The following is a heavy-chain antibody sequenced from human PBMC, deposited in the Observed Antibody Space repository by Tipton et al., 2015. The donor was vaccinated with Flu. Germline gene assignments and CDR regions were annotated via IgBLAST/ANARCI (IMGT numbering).Heavy chain of an antibody. CDR1: GGPISSYY. CDR3: ARDNQGVAATGRYYYHGMDV. D-gene: IGHD2-15*01. Sequence: TLSLTCAVSGGPISSYYWSWIRQPPGKGLEWIGYIYYSGSTNHNPSLKSRVTISVDTSKNQFSLKLSSVTAAHTAVYYCARDNQGVAATGRYYYHGMDVWGQGTLVTVSS. J-gene: IGHJ6*02. CDR2: IYYSGST. V-gene: IGHV4-59*01.